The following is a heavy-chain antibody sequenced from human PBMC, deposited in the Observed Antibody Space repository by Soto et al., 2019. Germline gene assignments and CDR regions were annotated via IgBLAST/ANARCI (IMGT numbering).Heavy chain of an antibody. Sequence: GASVKVSCKASGGTFSSYAISWVRQAPGQGLEWMGGIIPIFGTANYAQKFRGRVTITADESTSTAYMELSSLRSEDTAVYYCARRYSSSWYLWFDPWGQGTLVTVSS. D-gene: IGHD6-13*01. J-gene: IGHJ5*02. CDR3: ARRYSSSWYLWFDP. V-gene: IGHV1-69*13. CDR1: GGTFSSYA. CDR2: IIPIFGTA.